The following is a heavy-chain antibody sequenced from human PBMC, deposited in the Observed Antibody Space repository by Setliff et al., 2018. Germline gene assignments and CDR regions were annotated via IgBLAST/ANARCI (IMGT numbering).Heavy chain of an antibody. V-gene: IGHV1-69*01. J-gene: IGHJ6*03. D-gene: IGHD2-15*01. Sequence: VKVSCKASGGTFSSYAISWVRQAPGQGLEWMGGIIPIFGTANYAQKFQGRVTITADESTSTAYMELSSLRSEDTAVYYCARVYCSGGSCYSYYYYMDVWGKGTTVTVSS. CDR2: IIPIFGTA. CDR1: GGTFSSYA. CDR3: ARVYCSGGSCYSYYYYMDV.